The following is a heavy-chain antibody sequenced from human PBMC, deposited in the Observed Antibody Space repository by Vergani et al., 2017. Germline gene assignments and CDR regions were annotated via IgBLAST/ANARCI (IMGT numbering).Heavy chain of an antibody. V-gene: IGHV1-18*01. D-gene: IGHD3-22*01. CDR1: GYTFTSYD. CDR3: TRGWYYDSIAYWAY. J-gene: IGHJ4*02. CDR2: ISAYNGNT. Sequence: QVQLVQSGAEVKKPGASVKVSCKASGYTFTSYDISWVRQAPGQGLEWMGWISAYNGNTNYAQKLQGRVTMTRDTSTSTVYMELSSLRSEDTAVYYCTRGWYYDSIAYWAYWGQGTLVTVSS.